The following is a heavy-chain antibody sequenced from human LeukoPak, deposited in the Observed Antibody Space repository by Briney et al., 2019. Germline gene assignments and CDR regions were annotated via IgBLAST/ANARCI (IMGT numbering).Heavy chain of an antibody. J-gene: IGHJ4*02. Sequence: SETLSLTCTVSGGSISSYYWSWIRQPAGKGLEWIGRIYTSRSTNYNPSLKSRVTMSVDTSKNQFSLKLSSVTAADTAVYYCASVPRYCSGGSCYSGNYFDYWGQGTLVTVSS. CDR2: IYTSRST. CDR1: GGSISSYY. V-gene: IGHV4-4*07. CDR3: ASVPRYCSGGSCYSGNYFDY. D-gene: IGHD2-15*01.